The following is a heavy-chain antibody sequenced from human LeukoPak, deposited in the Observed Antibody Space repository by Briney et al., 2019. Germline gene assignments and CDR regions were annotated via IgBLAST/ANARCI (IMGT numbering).Heavy chain of an antibody. V-gene: IGHV3-30*18. CDR1: GFTFSTCG. D-gene: IGHD6-19*01. J-gene: IGHJ4*02. Sequence: QAGGSLRLSCAVSGFTFSTCGMHWVRQAPGKGLEWVAGISYDGSNKHHADSVKGRFTISRDNSKNTLYLQMNSLRAEDTAVYYCAKGRRITVAGTFSGPEFDYWGQGTLVTVSS. CDR3: AKGRRITVAGTFSGPEFDY. CDR2: ISYDGSNK.